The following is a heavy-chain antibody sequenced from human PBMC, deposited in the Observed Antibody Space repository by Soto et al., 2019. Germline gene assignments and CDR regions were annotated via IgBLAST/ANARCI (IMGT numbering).Heavy chain of an antibody. CDR1: GFTFSSYA. Sequence: EVKLLESGGGLVHPGGSLRLSCAASGFTFSSYAMSWVRQAPGKGLEWVSAISGSGGSTYYADSVKGRFTISRDNSKNTLYLQMNSLRAEDTAVYYCAKGGYSGYDWTYYYMDVWGKGTTVTVSS. J-gene: IGHJ6*03. D-gene: IGHD5-12*01. V-gene: IGHV3-23*01. CDR2: ISGSGGST. CDR3: AKGGYSGYDWTYYYMDV.